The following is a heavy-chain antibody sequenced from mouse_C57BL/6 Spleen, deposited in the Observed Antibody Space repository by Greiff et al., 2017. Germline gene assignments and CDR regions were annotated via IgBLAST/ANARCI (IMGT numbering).Heavy chain of an antibody. CDR3: ARGVVGDWYFDV. V-gene: IGHV5-17*01. CDR1: GFTFSDYG. D-gene: IGHD1-1*01. Sequence: DVHLVESGGGLVKPGGSLKLSCAASGFTFSDYGMHWVRQAPEKGLEWVAYISSGSSTIYYADTVKGRFTISRDNAKNTLFLQMTSLRTEDTAMYYCARGVVGDWYFDVWGTGTTVTVSS. J-gene: IGHJ1*03. CDR2: ISSGSSTI.